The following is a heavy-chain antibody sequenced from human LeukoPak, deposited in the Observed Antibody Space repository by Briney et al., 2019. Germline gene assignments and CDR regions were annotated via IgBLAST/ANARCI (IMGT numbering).Heavy chain of an antibody. J-gene: IGHJ6*03. CDR2: TYTGGTI. CDR1: GGSFDSPY. D-gene: IGHD2-21*01. V-gene: IGHV4-4*07. CDR3: ARAPRYYMNIDV. Sequence: SETLSLTCTVSGGSFDSPYWTWLRQPAGKGPQWLARTYTGGTIDYNPSLKGRVTMSLSPPRNQFSLQLSSVTAADTAVYYCARAPRYYMNIDVWGKGTTVIVSS.